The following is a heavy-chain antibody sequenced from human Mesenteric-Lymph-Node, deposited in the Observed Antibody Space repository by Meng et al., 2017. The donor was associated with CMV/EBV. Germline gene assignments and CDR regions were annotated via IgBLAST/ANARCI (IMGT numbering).Heavy chain of an antibody. CDR1: GFSFSGER. V-gene: IGHV3-11*01. Sequence: GFSFSGERKGRIRQAAWKGREWVSSGSRSGSTIYHGDAVKGRFTIFRANDKNLRYLQTNSLRAEDRAVYDCARESQQLGLDYWGQGTLVTVSS. J-gene: IGHJ4*02. CDR2: GSRSGSTI. CDR3: ARESQQLGLDY. D-gene: IGHD7-27*01.